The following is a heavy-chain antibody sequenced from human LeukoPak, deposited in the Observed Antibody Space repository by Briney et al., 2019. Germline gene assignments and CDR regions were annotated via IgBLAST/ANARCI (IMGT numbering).Heavy chain of an antibody. D-gene: IGHD3-3*01. CDR3: ARDPGRFLEWYVFDY. CDR1: GFTFSSYA. J-gene: IGHJ4*02. V-gene: IGHV3-30-3*01. CDR2: ISYDGSNK. Sequence: PGGSLRLSCAASGFTFSSYAMHWVRQAPGKGLEWVAVISYDGSNKYCADSVKGRFTISRDNSKNTLYLQMNSLRAEDTAVYYCARDPGRFLEWYVFDYWGQGTLVTVSS.